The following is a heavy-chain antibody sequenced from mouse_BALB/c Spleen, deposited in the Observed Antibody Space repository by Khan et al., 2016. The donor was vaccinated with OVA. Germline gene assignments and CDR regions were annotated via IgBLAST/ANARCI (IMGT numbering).Heavy chain of an antibody. J-gene: IGHJ2*01. D-gene: IGHD1-1*01. Sequence: EVELVESGGGLVQPGRSQKLSCAASGFTFNSYGMHWVRQAPEKGLEWVAYISGDSNTTDYADTVKGRFTISRDNPKNTLFLQMTSLMSEDTAMYYCATSYFYGYYFDYWGPGTTLTVS. CDR2: ISGDSNTT. CDR1: GFTFNSYG. V-gene: IGHV5-17*02. CDR3: ATSYFYGYYFDY.